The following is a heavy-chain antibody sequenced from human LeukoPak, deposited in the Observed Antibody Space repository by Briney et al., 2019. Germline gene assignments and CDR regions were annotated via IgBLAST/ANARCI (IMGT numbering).Heavy chain of an antibody. CDR3: ARDGGALGYCSSTSCSPLDY. CDR2: IYTSGST. J-gene: IGHJ4*02. Sequence: SETLSLTCTVSGGSISSYYWSWIRQPAGKGLEWIGRIYTSGSTNYYPSLKSRVTMSVDTSKNQFSLKLSSVTAADTAVYYCARDGGALGYCSSTSCSPLDYWGQGTLVTVSS. V-gene: IGHV4-4*07. CDR1: GGSISSYY. D-gene: IGHD2-2*01.